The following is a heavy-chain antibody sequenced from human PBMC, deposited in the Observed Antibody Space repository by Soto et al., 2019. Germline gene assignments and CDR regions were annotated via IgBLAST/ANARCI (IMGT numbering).Heavy chain of an antibody. CDR1: GLSLSTHGVG. CDR2: IYWNGDK. J-gene: IGHJ4*02. Sequence: QITLKESGPTLVKPTQTLTLTCTLSGLSLSTHGVGVGWIRQPPGKALEWLAVIYWNGDKSHSPALRGRLSLNKDASRNQVVLTMTDMDPVDSGTYYCVQNYRYDDQVHRNWGQGALVTVSS. D-gene: IGHD5-18*01. CDR3: VQNYRYDDQVHRN. V-gene: IGHV2-5*04.